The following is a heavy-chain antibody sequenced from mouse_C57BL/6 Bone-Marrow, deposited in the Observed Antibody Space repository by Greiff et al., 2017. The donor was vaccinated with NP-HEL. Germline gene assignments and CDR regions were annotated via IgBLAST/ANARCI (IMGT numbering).Heavy chain of an antibody. J-gene: IGHJ1*03. Sequence: QVQLKQSGAELVKPGASVKISCKASGYAFSSYWMNWVKQRPGKGLEWIGQIYPGDGDTNYNGKFKGKDTLTADKSSRTAYLQHRNLTSADSAVYFCANGNYVGYFDVWGTLTTVTVSS. CDR3: ANGNYVGYFDV. CDR2: IYPGDGDT. D-gene: IGHD2-1*01. V-gene: IGHV1-80*01. CDR1: GYAFSSYW.